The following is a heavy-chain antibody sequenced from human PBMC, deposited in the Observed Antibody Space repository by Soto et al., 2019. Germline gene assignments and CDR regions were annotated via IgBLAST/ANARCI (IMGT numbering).Heavy chain of an antibody. CDR3: ARSRIAARYYYYYGMDV. Sequence: GESLKISCKGSGYSFTSYWIGWVRQMPGKGLEWMGIIYPGDSDTRYSPSFQGQVTISADKSISTAYLQWSSLKASDTAMYYCARSRIAARYYYYYGMDVWGQGTTVTVSS. D-gene: IGHD6-6*01. J-gene: IGHJ6*02. V-gene: IGHV5-51*01. CDR2: IYPGDSDT. CDR1: GYSFTSYW.